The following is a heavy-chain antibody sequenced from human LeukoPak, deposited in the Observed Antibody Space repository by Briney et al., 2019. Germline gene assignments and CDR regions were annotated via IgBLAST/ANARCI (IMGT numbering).Heavy chain of an antibody. CDR2: IYYSGST. CDR1: GGSISSSTYY. V-gene: IGHV4-39*01. D-gene: IGHD5-12*01. J-gene: IGHJ6*03. CDR3: ARLRGESARGYSGYDMNYYYYYYMDV. Sequence: SETPSLTCTVSGGSISSSTYYWGWLRPPPGKGLGWVGTIYYSGSTYYNPSLKSRVAIPVDTSKNQDSLKRSCVTAADTAVYYCARLRGESARGYSGYDMNYYYYYYMDVWVKGTTVTVCS.